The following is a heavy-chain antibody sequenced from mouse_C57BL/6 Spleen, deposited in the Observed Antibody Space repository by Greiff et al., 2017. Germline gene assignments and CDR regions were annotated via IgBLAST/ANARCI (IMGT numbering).Heavy chain of an antibody. V-gene: IGHV3-6*01. Sequence: VQLQQSGPGLVKPSQSLSLTCSVTGYSITSGYYWNWIRQFPGNKLEWMGYISYDGSNNYNPSLKNRISITRDTSKNQFFLKLNSVTTEDTATYYCAREGFDYGSSYFDYWGQGTTLTVSS. CDR1: GYSITSGYY. J-gene: IGHJ2*01. D-gene: IGHD1-1*01. CDR3: AREGFDYGSSYFDY. CDR2: ISYDGSN.